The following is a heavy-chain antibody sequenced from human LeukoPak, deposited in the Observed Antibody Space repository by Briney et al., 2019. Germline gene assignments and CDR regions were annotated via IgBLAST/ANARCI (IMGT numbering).Heavy chain of an antibody. CDR1: GFTFSSYS. V-gene: IGHV3-48*01. D-gene: IGHD6-13*01. Sequence: GGSLRLSCAASGFTFSSYSMNWVRQAPGKGLEWVSYISSSSSTIYYADSVKGRFTISRDNAKNSLYLQMNSLRAEDTAVYYCARGGQLVGLDAFDIWGQGTMVTVSS. J-gene: IGHJ3*02. CDR2: ISSSSSTI. CDR3: ARGGQLVGLDAFDI.